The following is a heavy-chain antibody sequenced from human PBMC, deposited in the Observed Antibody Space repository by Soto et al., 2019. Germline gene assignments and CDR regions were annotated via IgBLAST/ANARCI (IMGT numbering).Heavy chain of an antibody. CDR1: GFTFSSYA. D-gene: IGHD3-3*01. CDR2: ISYDGSNK. CDR3: ARGPPPLEWLFGSRYYYYGMDV. Sequence: GGSLRLSCAASGFTFSSYAMHWVRQAPGKGLEWVAVISYDGSNKYYADSVKGRFTISRDNSKNTLYLQMNSLRAEDTAVYYCARGPPPLEWLFGSRYYYYGMDVWGQGTTVTVSS. J-gene: IGHJ6*02. V-gene: IGHV3-30-3*01.